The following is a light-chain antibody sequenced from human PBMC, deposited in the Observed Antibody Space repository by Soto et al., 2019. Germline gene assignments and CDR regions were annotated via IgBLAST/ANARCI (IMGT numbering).Light chain of an antibody. Sequence: EIVMTQSPATLSVSPGERATLSCRASQSVSSNLAWYQQKPGQAPRLLIYGASSRATGIPDSFSGSGSGTDFTLTISRLEPEDFAVYYFQQYGSSHTWTFGQGTKVEIK. V-gene: IGKV3-20*01. J-gene: IGKJ1*01. CDR1: QSVSSN. CDR3: QQYGSSHTWT. CDR2: GAS.